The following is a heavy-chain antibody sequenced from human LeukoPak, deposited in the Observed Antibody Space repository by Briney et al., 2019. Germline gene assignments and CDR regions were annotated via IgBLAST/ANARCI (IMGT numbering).Heavy chain of an antibody. CDR2: INPNSGGT. CDR3: ARGDYDYVWGSYRYFPFDY. D-gene: IGHD3-16*02. Sequence: EASVKVSCKASGYTFTGYYMHWVRQAPGQGLEWMGRINPNSGGTNYAQKFQGRVTMTRDTSISTAYMELSRLRSDDTAVYYCARGDYDYVWGSYRYFPFDYWGQGTLVTVSS. J-gene: IGHJ4*02. V-gene: IGHV1-2*06. CDR1: GYTFTGYY.